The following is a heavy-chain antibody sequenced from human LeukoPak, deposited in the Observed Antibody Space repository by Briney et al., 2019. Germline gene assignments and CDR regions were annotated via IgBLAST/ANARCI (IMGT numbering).Heavy chain of an antibody. Sequence: GGALSLSCAASGFNFSSYSMNWVRQAPGKGLEWVSSISSSSSYIYYADSVKGRFTISRDNAKNSLYLQMNSLRAEDTAVYYCARASGYSYGDYWGQGTLVTVSS. CDR2: ISSSSSYI. CDR3: ARASGYSYGDY. V-gene: IGHV3-21*01. J-gene: IGHJ4*02. CDR1: GFNFSSYS. D-gene: IGHD5-18*01.